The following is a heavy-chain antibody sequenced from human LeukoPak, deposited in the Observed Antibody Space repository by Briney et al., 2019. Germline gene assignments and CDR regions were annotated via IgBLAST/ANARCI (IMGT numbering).Heavy chain of an antibody. V-gene: IGHV3-21*01. CDR2: ISSDRSYI. D-gene: IGHD3-22*01. Sequence: GGSLRLSCEASGFTFSDYTMNWVRQAPGKGLEWVSSISSDRSYIKYADSVKGRFSISRDNTKNSLFLEMRSLRIEDTAVYFCARDYYDSGASATFDHWGQGNLVTISS. J-gene: IGHJ4*02. CDR1: GFTFSDYT. CDR3: ARDYYDSGASATFDH.